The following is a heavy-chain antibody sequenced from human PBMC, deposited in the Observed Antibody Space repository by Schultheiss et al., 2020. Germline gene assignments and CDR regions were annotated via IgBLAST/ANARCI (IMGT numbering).Heavy chain of an antibody. CDR1: GFTFSSYG. CDR2: ISYDGSNK. Sequence: GGSLRLSCAASGFTFSSYGMHWVRQAPGKGLEWVAVISYDGSNKYYADSVKGRFTISRDNSKNTLYLQMNSLRAEDTALYYCAKDYAPPAYYYGSGSFGGGMDVWGQGTTVTVSS. CDR3: AKDYAPPAYYYGSGSFGGGMDV. J-gene: IGHJ6*02. V-gene: IGHV3-30*18. D-gene: IGHD3-10*01.